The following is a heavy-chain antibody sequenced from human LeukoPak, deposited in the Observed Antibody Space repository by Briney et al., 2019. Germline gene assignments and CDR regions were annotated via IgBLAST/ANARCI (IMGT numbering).Heavy chain of an antibody. CDR3: ARDEGAKIAFAI. Sequence: SVKVSCKASGGTFSSYAISWVRQAPGQGLEWMGGIIPIFGTANYAQSFQGRVTITADSSTSTAYMELSSLRSEDTAVYFCARDEGAKIAFAIWGQGTMVTVSS. CDR2: IIPIFGTA. CDR1: GGTFSSYA. J-gene: IGHJ3*02. D-gene: IGHD1-26*01. V-gene: IGHV1-69*06.